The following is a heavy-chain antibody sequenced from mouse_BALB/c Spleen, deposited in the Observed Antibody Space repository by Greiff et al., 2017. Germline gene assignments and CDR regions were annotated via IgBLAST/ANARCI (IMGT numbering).Heavy chain of an antibody. J-gene: IGHJ2*01. CDR1: GFNIKDTY. CDR2: IDPANGNT. V-gene: IGHV14-3*02. Sequence: VQLQQSGAELVKPGASVKLSCTASGFNIKDTYMHWVKQRPEQGLEWIGRIDPANGNTKYDPKFQGKATITADTSSNTAYLPLSSLTSEDTAVYYCARSYYLDYWGQGTTLTVSS. CDR3: ARSYYLDY.